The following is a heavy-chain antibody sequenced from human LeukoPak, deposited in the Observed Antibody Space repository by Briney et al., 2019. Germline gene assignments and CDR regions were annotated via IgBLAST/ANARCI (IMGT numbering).Heavy chain of an antibody. Sequence: SETLSFTCAVSGYSISSGYYWGWIRQPPGKGLEWIGSIYHSGSTYYNPSLKSRVTISVDTSKNQFSLKLSSVTAADTAVYYCARLLTLGRPQDYYYMDVWGKGTTVTVSS. V-gene: IGHV4-38-2*01. D-gene: IGHD1-26*01. CDR3: ARLLTLGRPQDYYYMDV. CDR1: GYSISSGYY. CDR2: IYHSGST. J-gene: IGHJ6*03.